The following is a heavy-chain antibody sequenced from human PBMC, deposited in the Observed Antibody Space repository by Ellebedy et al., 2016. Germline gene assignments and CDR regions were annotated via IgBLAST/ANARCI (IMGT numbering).Heavy chain of an antibody. CDR3: ATPGASSGYSGLDY. J-gene: IGHJ4*02. D-gene: IGHD3-22*01. Sequence: ASVKVSCKVSGYTLTELSMHWVRQAPGKGLEWMGGFDPEDGETIYAQKFQGRVTMTEDTSTDTAYMELSSLRSEDTAVYYCATPGASSGYSGLDYWGQGTLVTVSS. CDR1: GYTLTELS. CDR2: FDPEDGET. V-gene: IGHV1-24*01.